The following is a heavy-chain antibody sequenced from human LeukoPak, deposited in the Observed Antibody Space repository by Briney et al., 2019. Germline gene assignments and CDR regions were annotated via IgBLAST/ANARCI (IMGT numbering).Heavy chain of an antibody. J-gene: IGHJ4*02. CDR1: GGSISSGSYY. D-gene: IGHD6-6*01. V-gene: IGHV4-30-2*01. CDR2: IYHSGST. Sequence: SETLSLTCTVSGGSISSGSYYWSWIRQPPGEGLEWIGYIYHSGSTYFNPSLKSRVTISVDRSKNQFSLKLSSVTAADTAVYYCAREPVTYSSSPFDYWGQGTLVTVSS. CDR3: AREPVTYSSSPFDY.